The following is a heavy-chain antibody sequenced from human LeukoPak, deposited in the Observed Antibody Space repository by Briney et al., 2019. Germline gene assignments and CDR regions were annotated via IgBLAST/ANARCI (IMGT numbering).Heavy chain of an antibody. J-gene: IGHJ4*02. D-gene: IGHD3-22*01. CDR1: GFTFSSYW. CDR3: ARDEEGYYDSSGYYPQSY. V-gene: IGHV3-74*01. CDR2: INSDGSGT. Sequence: PGGSLRLSCAASGFTFSSYWMHWVRQAPGKGLVWVSRINSDGSGTSYADSVKGRFTISRDNAKNTLYLQMNSLRAEDTAVYYCARDEEGYYDSSGYYPQSYWGQGTLVTVSS.